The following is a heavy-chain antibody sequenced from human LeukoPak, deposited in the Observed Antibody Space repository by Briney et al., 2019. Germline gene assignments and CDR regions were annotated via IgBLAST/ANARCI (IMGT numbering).Heavy chain of an antibody. V-gene: IGHV5-51*01. D-gene: IGHD6-13*01. CDR2: IYPGDSDT. Sequence: PGESLKISCKGSGYSFTSYWIGWVRQMPGKGLEWMGIIYPGDSDTRYSPSFQGQGTISADKSISTAYLQWSSLKASDTAMYYCATPVGAAAGTPYDAFDIWGQGTMVTVSS. CDR3: ATPVGAAAGTPYDAFDI. J-gene: IGHJ3*02. CDR1: GYSFTSYW.